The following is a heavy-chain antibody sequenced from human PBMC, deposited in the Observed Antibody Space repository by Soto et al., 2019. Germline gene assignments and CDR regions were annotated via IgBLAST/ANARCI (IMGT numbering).Heavy chain of an antibody. V-gene: IGHV1-46*01. CDR2: INPSGGST. Sequence: ASVKVSCKASGYTFTSYYMHWVRQAPGQGLEWMGIINPSGGSTGYAQKFQGRVTMTRDTSTSTVYMELSSLRSEDTAVYYCARDLGWNYVASRFDPWGQGTLVTVSS. CDR3: ARDLGWNYVASRFDP. D-gene: IGHD1-7*01. J-gene: IGHJ5*02. CDR1: GYTFTSYY.